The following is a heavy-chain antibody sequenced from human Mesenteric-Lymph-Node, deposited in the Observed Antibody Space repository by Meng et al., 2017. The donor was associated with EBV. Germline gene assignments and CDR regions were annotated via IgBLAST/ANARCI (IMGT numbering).Heavy chain of an antibody. Sequence: QVQLQEAGPGLVKPSETLSLTCTVSGGSVSSGSYYWSWIRQPPGKGLEWIGYIYYSGSTNYHPSLKSRVTISVDTSKNQFSLKLSSVTAADTAVYYCARATVKNWFDPWGQGTLVTVSS. CDR1: GGSVSSGSYY. CDR2: IYYSGST. J-gene: IGHJ5*02. V-gene: IGHV4-61*01. D-gene: IGHD4-17*01. CDR3: ARATVKNWFDP.